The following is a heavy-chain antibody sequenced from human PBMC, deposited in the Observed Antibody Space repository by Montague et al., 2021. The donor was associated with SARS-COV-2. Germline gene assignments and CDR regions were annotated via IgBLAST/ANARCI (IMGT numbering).Heavy chain of an antibody. D-gene: IGHD3-10*01. Sequence: SETLSLTCAAHGGSFSTYSWNWIRQPPGKGLEWIGEIHHGGSINYNPSLKSRVTISADTSKNQFSLKLTSVAAADTAVYYCARLGDGVVPSPILGVGPYYSYYYMDVWETGTTVTVSS. CDR3: ARLGDGVVPSPILGVGPYYSYYYMDV. J-gene: IGHJ6*03. V-gene: IGHV4-34*01. CDR2: IHHGGSI. CDR1: GGSFSTYS.